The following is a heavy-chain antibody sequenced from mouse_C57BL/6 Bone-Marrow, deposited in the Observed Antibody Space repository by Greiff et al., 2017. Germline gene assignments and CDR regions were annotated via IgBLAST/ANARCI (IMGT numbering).Heavy chain of an antibody. Sequence: VQLQQSGAELVRPGASVTLSCKASGYTFTDYEMHWVKQTPVHGLEWIGAIDPETGGTAYNQKFKGKAILTADKSSSTAYMELRSLTSEDSAVYYCTRPAWFAYWGQGTLVTVSA. V-gene: IGHV1-15*01. CDR3: TRPAWFAY. J-gene: IGHJ3*01. CDR1: GYTFTDYE. CDR2: IDPETGGT.